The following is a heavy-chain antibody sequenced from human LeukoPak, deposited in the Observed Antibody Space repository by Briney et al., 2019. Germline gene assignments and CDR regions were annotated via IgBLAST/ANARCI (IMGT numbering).Heavy chain of an antibody. V-gene: IGHV3-7*03. Sequence: GGSLRLSCAASGFTLSNYWMSWVRQAPGKGLEWVANIKQDGSEKNYVDSVKGRFTISRDNAENSLSLQMNSLRAEDTAVYYCAGGGHSSSYYEGRWFDPWGQGTLVTVSS. D-gene: IGHD6-13*01. CDR3: AGGGHSSSYYEGRWFDP. J-gene: IGHJ5*02. CDR2: IKQDGSEK. CDR1: GFTLSNYW.